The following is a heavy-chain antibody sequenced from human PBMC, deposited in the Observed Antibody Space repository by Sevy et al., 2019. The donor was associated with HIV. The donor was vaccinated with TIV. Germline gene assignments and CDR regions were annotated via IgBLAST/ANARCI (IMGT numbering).Heavy chain of an antibody. CDR3: ARDLPRPSWELHFGF. CDR2: IYSGGST. Sequence: GGSLRLSCAASGFDVSTNYMSWVRQAPGKGLEWVSLIYSGGSTYYADSVKGRLTISRDNSKNTLFLQMNSLRGEDTAVYYSARDLPRPSWELHFGFWGQGTLVTVSS. CDR1: GFDVSTNY. J-gene: IGHJ4*02. D-gene: IGHD1-7*01. V-gene: IGHV3-53*01.